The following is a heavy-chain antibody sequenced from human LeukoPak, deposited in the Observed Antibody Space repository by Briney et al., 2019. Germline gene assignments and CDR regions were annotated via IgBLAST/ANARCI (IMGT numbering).Heavy chain of an antibody. Sequence: SETLSLTCTVSGYSISSGYYWGWIRPPPGKGLEWIGIIYHSGSTYYNPSLKSRVTISVDTSKNQFSLKLSSVTAADTAVYYCARDLLSTILGYYYMDVWGKGTTVTVSS. CDR3: ARDLLSTILGYYYMDV. CDR1: GYSISSGYY. CDR2: IYHSGST. D-gene: IGHD3-3*01. J-gene: IGHJ6*03. V-gene: IGHV4-38-2*02.